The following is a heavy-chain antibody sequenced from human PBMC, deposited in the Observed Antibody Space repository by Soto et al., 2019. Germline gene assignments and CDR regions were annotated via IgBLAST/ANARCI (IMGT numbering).Heavy chain of an antibody. CDR2: IWYDGSNK. Sequence: QVQLVESGGGVVQPGRSLRLSCAASGFTFSSYGMHWVRQAPGKGLAWVAVIWYDGSNKYYADSVKGRFTISRDNSKNTLYLQMNSLRAEDTAVYYCARGSLDCSSTSCPRIYDYWGQGTLVTVSS. J-gene: IGHJ4*02. CDR3: ARGSLDCSSTSCPRIYDY. D-gene: IGHD2-2*01. V-gene: IGHV3-33*01. CDR1: GFTFSSYG.